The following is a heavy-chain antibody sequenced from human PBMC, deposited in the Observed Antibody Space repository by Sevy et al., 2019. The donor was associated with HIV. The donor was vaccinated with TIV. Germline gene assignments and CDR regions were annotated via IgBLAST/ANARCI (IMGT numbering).Heavy chain of an antibody. CDR3: TTASWSQEDYYNY. Sequence: GGSLRLSCAASGFTCSNAWMSWVRQSPGKGLEWVGRIKGKIYDGTIDYAAPVKGRFSISRDDSKNTLYLQMNSLKTEDTAVYYCTTASWSQEDYYNYWGQGTLVTVSS. CDR2: IKGKIYDGTI. CDR1: GFTCSNAW. V-gene: IGHV3-15*01. D-gene: IGHD6-13*01. J-gene: IGHJ4*02.